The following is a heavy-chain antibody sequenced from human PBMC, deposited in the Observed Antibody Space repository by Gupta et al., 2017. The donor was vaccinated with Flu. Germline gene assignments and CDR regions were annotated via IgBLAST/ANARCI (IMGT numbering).Heavy chain of an antibody. CDR2: ISGWDGSTR. V-gene: IGHV3-23*01. CDR1: GFTFGRYT. D-gene: IGHD3-10*02. Sequence: EVQLLESGGGLVQPGGSLRLSCAAPGFTFGRYTMAWVRQAPGRGLEWVSTISGWDGSTRVYADSVKGRFTISRDNSKSTVYLQMNSLRADDTAVYYCAKDQPADYVRGGLDIWGQGTMVTVSP. J-gene: IGHJ3*02. CDR3: AKDQPADYVRGGLDI.